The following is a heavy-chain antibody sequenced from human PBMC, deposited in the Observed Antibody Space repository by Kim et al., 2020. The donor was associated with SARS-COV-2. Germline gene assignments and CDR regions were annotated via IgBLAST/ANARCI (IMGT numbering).Heavy chain of an antibody. J-gene: IGHJ6*02. CDR2: T. V-gene: IGHV4-30-2*04. CDR3: ARGDYFYYAMDI. Sequence: TYSNPSPKSRVAISLETSRNQFSLRLTSVTATDTAVYYCARGDYFYYAMDIWGQGTTVTVSS.